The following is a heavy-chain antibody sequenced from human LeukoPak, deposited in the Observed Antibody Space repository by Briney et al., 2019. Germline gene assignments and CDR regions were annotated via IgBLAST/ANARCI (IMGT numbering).Heavy chain of an antibody. V-gene: IGHV3-30*18. J-gene: IGHJ4*02. Sequence: GGSLRLSCAASGFTFSSYGMHWVRQAPGKGLEWVAVISYDGSNKYYADSVKGRFTISRDNSKNTLYLQMNSLRAEDTAVYYCAKMAASRITMIVVALFDYWGQGTLVTVSS. CDR3: AKMAASRITMIVVALFDY. CDR1: GFTFSSYG. CDR2: ISYDGSNK. D-gene: IGHD3-22*01.